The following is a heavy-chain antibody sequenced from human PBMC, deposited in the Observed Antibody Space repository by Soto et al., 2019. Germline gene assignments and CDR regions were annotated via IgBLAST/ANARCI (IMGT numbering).Heavy chain of an antibody. CDR1: GFTFSSYL. J-gene: IGHJ5*02. CDR2: IKPDGSEK. Sequence: GGSLRLSCAASGFTFSSYLMSWVRQTPGKGLEWVGNIKPDGSEKSYVDSVKGRFTISRDNAKNSLFLELNSLRAEDTAVYYCARDYLWGQGTQVTVSS. V-gene: IGHV3-7*01. CDR3: ARDYL.